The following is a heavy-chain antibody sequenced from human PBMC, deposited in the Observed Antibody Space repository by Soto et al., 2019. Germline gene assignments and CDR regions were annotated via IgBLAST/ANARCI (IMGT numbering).Heavy chain of an antibody. CDR3: ARPLWTNDYNWGYFDL. J-gene: IGHJ2*01. Sequence: QVQLVESGGGVVQPGRSLRLSCAASGFTFSSYAMHWVRQAPGKGLEWVAVISYDGSNKYYADSVKGLFTISIDNSKNSLYLQMNSLRAEDTAVYYCARPLWTNDYNWGYFDLWGRGTLVTVSS. CDR1: GFTFSSYA. D-gene: IGHD4-4*01. V-gene: IGHV3-30-3*01. CDR2: ISYDGSNK.